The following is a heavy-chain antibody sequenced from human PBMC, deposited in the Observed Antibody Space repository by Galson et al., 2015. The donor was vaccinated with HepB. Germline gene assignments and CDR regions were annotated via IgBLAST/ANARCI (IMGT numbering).Heavy chain of an antibody. D-gene: IGHD3-10*01. J-gene: IGHJ5*02. CDR3: ARDLALWFGELWFDP. CDR2: ISYDGSNK. V-gene: IGHV3-30-3*01. Sequence: SLRLSCAASGFTFSSYAMHWVRQAPGKGLEWVAVISYDGSNKYYADSVKGRFTISRDNSKNTLYLQMNSLRAEDTAVYYCARDLALWFGELWFDPWGQGTLVTVSS. CDR1: GFTFSSYA.